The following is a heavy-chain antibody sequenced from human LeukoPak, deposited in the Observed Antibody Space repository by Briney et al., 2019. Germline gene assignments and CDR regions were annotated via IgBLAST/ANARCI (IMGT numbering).Heavy chain of an antibody. CDR3: ARGSRGDMET. V-gene: IGHV4-61*02. Sequence: SQTLSLTCTVSGGSLSSGIYYWSWIRHPAGKGREWLGRIYTSGSTNYNPPRKGRVTIPVDTSQHQFSLKMRSETAADTAVYSCARGSRGDMETWGQGTLVTVSS. D-gene: IGHD3-10*01. J-gene: IGHJ5*02. CDR2: IYTSGST. CDR1: GGSLSSGIYY.